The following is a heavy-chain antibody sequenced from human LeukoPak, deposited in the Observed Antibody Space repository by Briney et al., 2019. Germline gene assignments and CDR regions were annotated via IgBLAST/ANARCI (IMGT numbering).Heavy chain of an antibody. CDR2: INHSGST. Sequence: TSETLSLTCAVYGGSFSGYYWSWIRQPPGKGLEWIGEINHSGSTNYNPSLKSRVTISVDTSKNQFSLKLSSVIAADTAVYYCARGRIGGLWGQGTLVTVSS. CDR3: ARGRIGGL. V-gene: IGHV4-34*01. D-gene: IGHD3-10*01. J-gene: IGHJ4*02. CDR1: GGSFSGYY.